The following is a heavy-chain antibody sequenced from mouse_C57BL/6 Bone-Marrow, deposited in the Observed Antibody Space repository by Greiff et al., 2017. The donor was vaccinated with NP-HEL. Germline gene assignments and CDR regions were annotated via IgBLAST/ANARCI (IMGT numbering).Heavy chain of an antibody. J-gene: IGHJ3*01. CDR2: ISYDGSN. V-gene: IGHV3-6*01. D-gene: IGHD1-1*01. CDR1: GYSITSGYY. CDR3: ARNYYYVPFAY. Sequence: EVKLMESGPGLVKPSQSLSLTCSVTGYSITSGYYWNWIRQFPGNKLEWMGYISYDGSNNYNPSLKNRISITRDTSKNQFFLKLNSVTTEDTATYYCARNYYYVPFAYWGQGTLVTVSA.